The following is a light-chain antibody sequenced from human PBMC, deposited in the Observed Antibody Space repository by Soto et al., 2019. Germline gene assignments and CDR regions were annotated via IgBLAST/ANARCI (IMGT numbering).Light chain of an antibody. V-gene: IGLV1-47*01. J-gene: IGLJ3*02. CDR2: ANE. CDR3: AAWDGTLSAWV. Sequence: VLTQPPSASGTPGQRVTISCSGSTSNIGSKFVYWYQQNPGTAPKLLIYANEQRPSGVPDRFSGSKSGTSASLAISGLRSEDEADYYCAAWDGTLSAWVFGGGTKLTVL. CDR1: TSNIGSKF.